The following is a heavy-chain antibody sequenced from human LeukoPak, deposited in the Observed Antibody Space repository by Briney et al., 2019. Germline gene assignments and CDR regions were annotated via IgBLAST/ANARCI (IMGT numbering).Heavy chain of an antibody. J-gene: IGHJ4*02. CDR3: VKDRGYSYGELRY. V-gene: IGHV3-48*01. Sequence: GGSLRLSCAASGFTFSSYGINWVRQTPGKGLEWVSYISSSSSAINYADSVRGRFTISRDNSKNTLYLQMSSLRAEDTAVYYCVKDRGYSYGELRYWGQGTLVTVSS. CDR1: GFTFSSYG. CDR2: ISSSSSAI. D-gene: IGHD5-18*01.